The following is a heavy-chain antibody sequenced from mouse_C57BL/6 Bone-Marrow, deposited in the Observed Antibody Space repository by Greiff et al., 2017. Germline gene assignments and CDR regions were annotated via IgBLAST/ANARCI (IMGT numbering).Heavy chain of an antibody. CDR1: GYTFTSYG. CDR3: AREVTGTLDY. Sequence: QVQLQQSGAELARPGASVKLSCKASGYTFTSYGISWVKQRTGQGLEWIGEIYPRSGNTYYNEKFKGKATLTADKSSSTAYMELRSLTSEDSAVYFCAREVTGTLDYWGQGTTLTVSS. D-gene: IGHD4-1*01. V-gene: IGHV1-81*01. CDR2: IYPRSGNT. J-gene: IGHJ2*01.